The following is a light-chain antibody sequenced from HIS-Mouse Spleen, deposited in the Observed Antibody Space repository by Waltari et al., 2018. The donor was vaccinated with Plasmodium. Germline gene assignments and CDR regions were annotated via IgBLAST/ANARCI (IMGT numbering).Light chain of an antibody. CDR3: YSTDSSGNHRV. Sequence: SYELTQPPSVSVSPGQTARIPCSGDALPKKYAYWYQQKSGQAPVLVIYEDSKRPSGIPARCSGFSSGTMATLTISGAQVEDEADYYGYSTDSSGNHRVFGGGTKLTVL. V-gene: IGLV3-10*01. CDR2: EDS. CDR1: ALPKKY. J-gene: IGLJ3*02.